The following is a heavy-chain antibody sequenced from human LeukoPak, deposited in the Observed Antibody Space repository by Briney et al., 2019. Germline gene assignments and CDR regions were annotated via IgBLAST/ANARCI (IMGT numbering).Heavy chain of an antibody. J-gene: IGHJ3*02. V-gene: IGHV4-34*01. Sequence: SETPSLTCAVYGGSFSGYYWSWIRQPPGKGLEWIGEINHSGSTNYNPSLKSRVTISVDTSKNQFSLKLSSVTAADTAVYYCARRSVVVVAATRKAFDIWGQGTMVTVSS. D-gene: IGHD2-15*01. CDR2: INHSGST. CDR3: ARRSVVVVAATRKAFDI. CDR1: GGSFSGYY.